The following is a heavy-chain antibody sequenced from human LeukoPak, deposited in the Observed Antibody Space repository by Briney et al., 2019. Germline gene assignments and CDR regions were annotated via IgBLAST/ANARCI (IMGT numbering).Heavy chain of an antibody. CDR2: IYYSGST. J-gene: IGHJ2*01. Sequence: NPSETLSLTCTVSGGSISRYYWSWIRQPPGKGLEWIGYIYYSGSTNYNPSLKSRVTISVDTSKNQFSLKLSSVTAADTAVYYCARVGTKYYYDSSGHGYFDLWGRGTLVTVSS. D-gene: IGHD3-22*01. CDR1: GGSISRYY. V-gene: IGHV4-59*01. CDR3: ARVGTKYYYDSSGHGYFDL.